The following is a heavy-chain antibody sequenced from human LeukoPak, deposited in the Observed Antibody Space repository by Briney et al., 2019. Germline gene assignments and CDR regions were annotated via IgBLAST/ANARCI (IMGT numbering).Heavy chain of an antibody. V-gene: IGHV3-20*04. J-gene: IGHJ4*02. CDR3: ARDTYYYDSSGYFDY. CDR2: INWNGGST. D-gene: IGHD3-22*01. Sequence: GGSLRLSCAASGFTFDDYGMSWVRQAPGKGLEWFSGINWNGGSTVYADSVKGRFTISRDNAKNSLYLQMNSLRAEDTALYYCARDTYYYDSSGYFDYWGQGTLVTVSS. CDR1: GFTFDDYG.